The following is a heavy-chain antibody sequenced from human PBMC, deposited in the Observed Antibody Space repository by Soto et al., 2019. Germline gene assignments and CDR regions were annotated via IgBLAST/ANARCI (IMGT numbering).Heavy chain of an antibody. V-gene: IGHV3-33*01. CDR2: IWYDGSKK. Sequence: XGSLRLSFAASGFTFSSYCMHWVRQAPGKGLEWVALIWYDGSKKYYADSVKGRFTISRDNSKNTLSLQISSLRAEDTAVYYCARRVNYFDQWGQGTLVTVSS. J-gene: IGHJ4*02. CDR3: ARRVNYFDQ. CDR1: GFTFSSYC.